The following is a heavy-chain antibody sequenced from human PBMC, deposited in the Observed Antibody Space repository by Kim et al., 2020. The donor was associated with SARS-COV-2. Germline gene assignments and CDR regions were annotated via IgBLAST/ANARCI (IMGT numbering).Heavy chain of an antibody. J-gene: IGHJ4*02. V-gene: IGHV3-7*01. CDR3: ARGGYSNFDF. Sequence: GGSLRLSCAASGFTFNSYWMSWVRQAPGKGLEWVANTKYDGSAKNYVGSVKGRFTISRDNAKNALYLQMNSLRVDDTAVYYCARGGYSNFDFWGQGTLVT. D-gene: IGHD2-21*01. CDR2: TKYDGSAK. CDR1: GFTFNSYW.